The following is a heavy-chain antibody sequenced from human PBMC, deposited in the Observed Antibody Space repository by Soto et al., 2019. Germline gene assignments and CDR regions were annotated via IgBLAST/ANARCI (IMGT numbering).Heavy chain of an antibody. D-gene: IGHD6-25*01. V-gene: IGHV5-51*01. Sequence: GESLKISCKGSEYSFASYWIGWVRQMPGKGLELMGIIYPGDSDTAYSPSFKGQVIISADKSISTAYLQWSSLKASDSAIYYCARRGPYMLSSGSFDFWGQGALVTVSS. CDR1: EYSFASYW. J-gene: IGHJ4*02. CDR2: IYPGDSDT. CDR3: ARRGPYMLSSGSFDF.